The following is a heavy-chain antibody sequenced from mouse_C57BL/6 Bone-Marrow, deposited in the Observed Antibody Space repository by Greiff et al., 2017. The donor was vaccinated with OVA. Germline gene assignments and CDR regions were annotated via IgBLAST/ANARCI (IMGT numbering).Heavy chain of an antibody. V-gene: IGHV1-55*01. J-gene: IGHJ1*03. CDR2: IYPGSGST. CDR1: GYTFTSYW. D-gene: IGHD1-1*01. CDR3: ARRPITTIRYFDV. Sequence: QVQLQQPGAELVKSGASVKMSCKASGYTFTSYWITWVKQRPGQGLEWIGDIYPGSGSTNYNEKFKSKATLTVDTSSSTAYMQLSSLTSEDSAVYYCARRPITTIRYFDVWGTGTTVTVSS.